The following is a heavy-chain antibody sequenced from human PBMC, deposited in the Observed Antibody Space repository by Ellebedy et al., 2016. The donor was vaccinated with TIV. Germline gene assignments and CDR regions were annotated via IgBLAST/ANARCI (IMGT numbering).Heavy chain of an antibody. CDR1: GFTFSDYY. D-gene: IGHD2-2*01. V-gene: IGHV3-33*08. CDR2: IWFDGSKE. CDR3: ARPSYQLLSYYFDS. J-gene: IGHJ4*02. Sequence: GESLKISCAASGFTFSDYYMNWIRQAPGKGLEWVAVIWFDGSKEFYADSVKGRITISRDDSKNEVFLQMSSLRAEDTAVYYCARPSYQLLSYYFDSWGQGTLVTVSS.